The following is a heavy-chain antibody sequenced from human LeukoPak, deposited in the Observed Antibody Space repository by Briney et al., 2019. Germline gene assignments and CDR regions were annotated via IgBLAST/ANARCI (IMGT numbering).Heavy chain of an antibody. D-gene: IGHD3-22*01. V-gene: IGHV3-30*18. CDR3: AKPDYYDSSGYYLRFFDH. J-gene: IGHJ4*02. CDR1: GFTFSSYG. CDR2: ISYVGSNK. Sequence: GGSLRLSCAASGFTFSSYGMHWVRQAPGKGLEWVAVISYVGSNKYYADSVKGRFSISRDNSKSTLYLQMSSLRAEDTAVYYCAKPDYYDSSGYYLRFFDHWGQGTLVTVSS.